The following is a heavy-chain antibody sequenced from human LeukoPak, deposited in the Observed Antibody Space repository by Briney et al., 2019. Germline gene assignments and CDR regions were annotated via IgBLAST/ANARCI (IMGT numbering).Heavy chain of an antibody. V-gene: IGHV3-48*01. CDR1: GFTLSSYS. D-gene: IGHD6-19*01. CDR3: ARAGSNQWLDY. J-gene: IGHJ4*02. Sequence: GGSLRLSCAASGFTLSSYSMNWVRQAPGKGLEWVSYISGGSSTIYNADSVKGRFTISRDNAKNLLYLLMDTLRAEDTAVYYCARAGSNQWLDYWGQGTLVTVSS. CDR2: ISGGSSTI.